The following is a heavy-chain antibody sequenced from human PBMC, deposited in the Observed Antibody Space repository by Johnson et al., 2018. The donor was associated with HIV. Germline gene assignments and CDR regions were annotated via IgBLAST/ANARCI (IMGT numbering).Heavy chain of an antibody. CDR2: IKQDGSEK. J-gene: IGHJ3*02. V-gene: IGHV3-7*03. CDR1: GFTVSSNY. D-gene: IGHD6-6*01. Sequence: VQLVESGGGLVQPGGSLRLSCAASGFTVSSNYMSWVRQAPGKGLEWVANIKQDGSEKYYVDSVKGRFTISRDNAKNSLYLQMNSLRPEDTALYYCAREHSLQSSSLDIWGQGTVVTVSS. CDR3: AREHSLQSSSLDI.